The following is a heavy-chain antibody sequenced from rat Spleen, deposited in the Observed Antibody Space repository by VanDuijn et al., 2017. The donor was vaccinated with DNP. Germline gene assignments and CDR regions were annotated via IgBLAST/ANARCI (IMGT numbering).Heavy chain of an antibody. J-gene: IGHJ1*01. CDR1: GFTFSNYD. CDR2: ISPSGGST. D-gene: IGHD1-1*01. CDR3: ARHDSSYYYSGYWYFDF. V-gene: IGHV5-25*01. Sequence: EVQLVESGGGLVQPGRSLKLSCAASGFTFSNYDMAWVRQAPTKGLEWVASISPSGGSTYYRDSVKGRFTVSRDNAKSSLYLQMDSLRSEDTATYYCARHDSSYYYSGYWYFDFWGPGTMVTVSS.